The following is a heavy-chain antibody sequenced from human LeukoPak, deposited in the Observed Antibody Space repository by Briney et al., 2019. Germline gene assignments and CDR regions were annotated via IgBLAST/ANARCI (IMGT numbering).Heavy chain of an antibody. CDR3: ARKWHAFDI. CDR1: GFTFSSYS. V-gene: IGHV3-21*06. J-gene: IGHJ3*02. Sequence: PGGSLRLSCAASGFTFSSYSMNWVRQAPGKGLEWVSSISSSSGYLYYVDSVKGRFTISRDNAKNSLYLQMNSLRDEDTAVYYCARKWHAFDIWGQGTMVTVSS. D-gene: IGHD5-12*01. CDR2: ISSSSGYL.